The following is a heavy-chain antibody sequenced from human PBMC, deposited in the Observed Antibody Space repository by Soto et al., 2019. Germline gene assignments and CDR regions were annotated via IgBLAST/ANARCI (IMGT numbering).Heavy chain of an antibody. D-gene: IGHD4-17*01. CDR1: GGTFSSYA. CDR3: ARGDYGGNSRAFDI. V-gene: IGHV1-69*13. Sequence: GVSVKVCSKASGGTFSSYAISWVRQDTGQGLEWMGGIIPIFGTANYAQKFQGRVTITADESTSTAYMELSSLRSEDTAVYYCARGDYGGNSRAFDIWGQGTMVIVSS. J-gene: IGHJ3*02. CDR2: IIPIFGTA.